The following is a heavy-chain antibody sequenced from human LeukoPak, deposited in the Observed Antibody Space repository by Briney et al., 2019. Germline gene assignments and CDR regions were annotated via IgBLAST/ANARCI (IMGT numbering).Heavy chain of an antibody. CDR1: GYTFTSYA. CDR2: INAGNGNT. CDR3: ARMTSGPYAFDI. D-gene: IGHD5-12*01. J-gene: IGHJ3*02. Sequence: GASARVSCKASGYTFTSYAMHWVRQAPGQRLEWMGWINAGNGNTKYSQKFQGRVTITRDTSASTAYMELSSLRSEDTAVYYCARMTSGPYAFDIWGQGTMVTVSS. V-gene: IGHV1-3*01.